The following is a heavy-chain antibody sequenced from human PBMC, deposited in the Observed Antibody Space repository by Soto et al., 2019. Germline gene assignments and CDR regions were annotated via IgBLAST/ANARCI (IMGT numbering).Heavy chain of an antibody. CDR1: GFTFADYA. V-gene: IGHV3-23*01. J-gene: IGHJ4*02. D-gene: IGHD3-9*01. CDR3: AKDILTGSTHY. Sequence: GGSLRLSCAASGFTFADYAMTWVRQAPGKGLDWVSTVSASGGTTYYADSVEGRFSISRDNSKNTLHLQMNSLRAEDTAIYYCAKDILTGSTHYWGQGTLVTVSS. CDR2: VSASGGTT.